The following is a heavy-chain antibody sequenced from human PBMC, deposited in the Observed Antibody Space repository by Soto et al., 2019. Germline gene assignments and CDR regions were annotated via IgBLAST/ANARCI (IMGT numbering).Heavy chain of an antibody. CDR3: ARSGPFWSGYYPLDY. Sequence: PSETLSLTSAVYGGSFSGYYWSWIRRPPGKGLEWIGEINHSGSTNYNPSLKSRVTISVDTSKNQFSLKLSSVTAADTAVYYCARSGPFWSGYYPLDYWGQGTLVPVS. D-gene: IGHD3-3*01. CDR1: GGSFSGYY. CDR2: INHSGST. J-gene: IGHJ4*02. V-gene: IGHV4-34*01.